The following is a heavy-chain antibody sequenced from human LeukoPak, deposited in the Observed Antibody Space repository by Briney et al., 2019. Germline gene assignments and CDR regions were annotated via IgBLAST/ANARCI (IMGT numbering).Heavy chain of an antibody. CDR3: ARDFCSGGSCYNWFDP. CDR2: IYYSGST. D-gene: IGHD2-15*01. J-gene: IGHJ5*02. Sequence: SETLSLTCTVSGGSISSHYWSWIRQPPGKGLEWIGYIYYSGSTNYNPSLKSRVTISVDTSKNQFSLKLSSVTAADTAVYYCARDFCSGGSCYNWFDPWGQGTLVTVSS. CDR1: GGSISSHY. V-gene: IGHV4-59*11.